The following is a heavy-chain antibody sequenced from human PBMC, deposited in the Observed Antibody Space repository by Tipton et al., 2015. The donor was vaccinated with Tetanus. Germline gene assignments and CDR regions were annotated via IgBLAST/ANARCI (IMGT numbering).Heavy chain of an antibody. CDR2: IYHSGST. CDR1: GGSISSYY. V-gene: IGHV4-59*01. J-gene: IGHJ5*02. D-gene: IGHD2-2*01. Sequence: TLSLTCTVSGGSISSYYWGWIRQPPGKGLEWVGFIYHSGSTNYNPSLKSRTTISVDTSKNQFSLKLSSVTAADTAVYYCAREVKDGFGTSCYGGWFGPWGQGTLVTVS. CDR3: AREVKDGFGTSCYGGWFGP.